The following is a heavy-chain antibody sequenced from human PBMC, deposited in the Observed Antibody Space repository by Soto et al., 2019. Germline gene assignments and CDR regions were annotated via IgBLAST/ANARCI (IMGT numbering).Heavy chain of an antibody. Sequence: ASVKVSCKASGYTFTSYGISWVRQAPGQGLEWMGWISAYNGNTNYAQKLQGRVTMTTDTSTSTAYMELRSLRSDDTAVYYCARGRAARLVRDYYYGMGVWGQGTPVTVSS. CDR1: GYTFTSYG. J-gene: IGHJ6*02. D-gene: IGHD6-6*01. CDR3: ARGRAARLVRDYYYGMGV. CDR2: ISAYNGNT. V-gene: IGHV1-18*04.